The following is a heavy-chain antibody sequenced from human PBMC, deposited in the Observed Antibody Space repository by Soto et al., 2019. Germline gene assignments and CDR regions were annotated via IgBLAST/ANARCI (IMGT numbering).Heavy chain of an antibody. CDR2: IYHSGST. CDR1: GGSISSGGYS. D-gene: IGHD6-6*01. J-gene: IGHJ4*02. V-gene: IGHV4-30-2*01. Sequence: PAETLSLTCAVSGGSISSGGYSWSWIRQPPGKGLEWIGYIYHSGSTYYNPSLKSRVTISVDRSKNQFSLKLSSVTAADTAMYYCAGGIAARPLGYWGQGTLVTV. CDR3: AGGIAARPLGY.